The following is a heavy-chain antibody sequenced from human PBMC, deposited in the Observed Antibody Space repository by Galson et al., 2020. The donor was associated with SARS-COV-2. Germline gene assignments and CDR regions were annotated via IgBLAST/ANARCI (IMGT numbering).Heavy chain of an antibody. CDR3: ARDAYYDYIWGSYRSYYFDN. CDR1: GFTFSDYS. CDR2: ITSRSRYI. J-gene: IGHJ4*02. D-gene: IGHD3-16*02. V-gene: IGHV3-21*01. Sequence: GGSLRLSCAASGFTFSDYSMNWVRQAPGKGLEWVSSITSRSRYIYYADSVKGRFTISRDNAENSLYLQMNGLRPEDTAVYYCARDAYYDYIWGSYRSYYFDNWGQGTLVTVSS.